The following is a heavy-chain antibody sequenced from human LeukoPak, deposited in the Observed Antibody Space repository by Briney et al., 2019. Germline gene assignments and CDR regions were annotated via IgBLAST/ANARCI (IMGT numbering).Heavy chain of an antibody. J-gene: IGHJ5*02. CDR2: IYHSGST. CDR3: ARNPVGIITTHPNWFDP. CDR1: GGFISSSNW. Sequence: SGTLSLTCAVSGGFISSSNWWSWVRQPPGKGLEWIGEIYHSGSTNCNPSLKSRVTISVDKSKNQFSLRLNSVTAADTAVYYCARNPVGIITTHPNWFDPWGQGTLVTVSS. V-gene: IGHV4-4*02. D-gene: IGHD3-3*01.